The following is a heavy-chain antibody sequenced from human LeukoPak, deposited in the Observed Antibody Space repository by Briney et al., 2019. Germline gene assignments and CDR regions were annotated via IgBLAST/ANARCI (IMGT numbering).Heavy chain of an antibody. Sequence: QSGGSLRLSCAASGFTFSSYGMHWVRQAPGKGLEWVAVISYDGSNKYYADSVKGRFTISRDNSKNTLYLQMNCLRAEDTAVYYCAKEWGSGGSYYSIFDYWGQGTLVTVSS. J-gene: IGHJ4*02. V-gene: IGHV3-30*18. CDR3: AKEWGSGGSYYSIFDY. CDR1: GFTFSSYG. CDR2: ISYDGSNK. D-gene: IGHD1-26*01.